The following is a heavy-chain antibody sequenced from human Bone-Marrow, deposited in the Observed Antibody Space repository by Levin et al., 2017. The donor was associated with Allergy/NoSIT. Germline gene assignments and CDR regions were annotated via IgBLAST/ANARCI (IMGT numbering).Heavy chain of an antibody. CDR1: GFTVGNNY. Sequence: PTASVKVSCAASGFTVGNNYMSWVRQAPGKGLEWVSLIYSGGSTHYADSVKGRFTISRDSSKNTLYLQMNSLGAEDTAMYYCAGRSYSRSASLGYWGQGTLVTVSS. V-gene: IGHV3-53*01. J-gene: IGHJ4*02. CDR3: AGRSYSRSASLGY. D-gene: IGHD2-21*01. CDR2: IYSGGST.